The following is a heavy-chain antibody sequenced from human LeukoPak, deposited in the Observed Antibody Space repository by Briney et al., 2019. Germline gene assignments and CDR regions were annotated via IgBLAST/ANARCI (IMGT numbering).Heavy chain of an antibody. J-gene: IGHJ4*02. CDR2: ISYDGSNK. V-gene: IGHV3-30*04. D-gene: IGHD1-26*01. Sequence: GGSLRLSCAASGFTFSSYAMHWVRQAPGKGLEWVAVISYDGSNKYYADSVKGRFTISRDSSKNTLYLQMNSLRAEDTAVYYCARGYGSYPSGDYFDFWGQGTLVTVSS. CDR1: GFTFSSYA. CDR3: ARGYGSYPSGDYFDF.